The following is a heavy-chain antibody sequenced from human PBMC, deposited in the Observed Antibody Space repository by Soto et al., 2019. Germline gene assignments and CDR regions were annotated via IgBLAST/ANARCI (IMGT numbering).Heavy chain of an antibody. CDR3: ARDQNEEYYDILTGYPFAPYYYYMDV. Sequence: PGGSLRLSCAASGFTFSSYWMSWVRQSPGKGLEWVANIKQDGSEKYYVDSVKGRFTISRDNAKNSLYLQMNSLRAEDTAVYYCARDQNEEYYDILTGYPFAPYYYYMDVWGKGTTVTVSS. D-gene: IGHD3-9*01. CDR2: IKQDGSEK. V-gene: IGHV3-7*01. J-gene: IGHJ6*03. CDR1: GFTFSSYW.